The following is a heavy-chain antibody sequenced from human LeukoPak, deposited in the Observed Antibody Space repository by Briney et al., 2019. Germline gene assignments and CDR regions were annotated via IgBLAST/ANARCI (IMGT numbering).Heavy chain of an antibody. V-gene: IGHV1-3*01. CDR2: INAGNGNT. J-gene: IGHJ6*02. CDR3: ARGKYYDFWGGYWRSEYYYGMDV. CDR1: GYTFTSYA. D-gene: IGHD3-3*01. Sequence: ASVKVSCKASGYTFTSYAMHWVRQAPGQRLEWMGWINAGNGNTKYSQKFQGRVTITRDTSASTAYMELSSLRSEDTAVYYCARGKYYDFWGGYWRSEYYYGMDVWGQGTTVTVSS.